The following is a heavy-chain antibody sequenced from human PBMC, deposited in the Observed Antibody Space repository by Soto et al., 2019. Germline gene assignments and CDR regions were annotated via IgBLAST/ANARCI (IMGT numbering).Heavy chain of an antibody. V-gene: IGHV1-3*01. CDR1: GYTFTSYA. Sequence: ASVKVSCKASGYTFTSYAMHWVRQAPGQRLEWMGWINAGNGNTKYSQKFQGRVTITRDTSASTAYMELSSLRSEETAVYYCARCQSEYDYIWGSYRPNYYYYYMDVWGKGTTVTVSS. CDR2: INAGNGNT. J-gene: IGHJ6*03. CDR3: ARCQSEYDYIWGSYRPNYYYYYMDV. D-gene: IGHD3-16*02.